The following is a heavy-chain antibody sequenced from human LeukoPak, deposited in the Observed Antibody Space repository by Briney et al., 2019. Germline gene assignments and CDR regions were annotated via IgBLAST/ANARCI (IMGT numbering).Heavy chain of an antibody. CDR1: GFTFSSYG. J-gene: IGHJ4*02. V-gene: IGHV3-30*18. D-gene: IGHD3-22*01. CDR3: AKVILGGYYDSSGYYEDY. CDR2: ILYDGNNK. Sequence: GGSLRLSCAASGFTFSSYGMHWVRQAPGKGLEWVAVILYDGNNKYYADSVKGRFTISRDNSKNTLYLQMNSLRAEDTAVYYCAKVILGGYYDSSGYYEDYWGQGTLVTVSS.